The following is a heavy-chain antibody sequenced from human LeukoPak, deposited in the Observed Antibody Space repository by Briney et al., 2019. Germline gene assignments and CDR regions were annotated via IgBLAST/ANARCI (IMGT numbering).Heavy chain of an antibody. J-gene: IGHJ4*02. Sequence: GGSLRLSCSASGFTFSAYAMYWVRQAPGKGLGDVSGISGNGGRIYYADSVKGRFTISRDNSKNTLYLQMSSLRTEDTAVYYCVKDGGSSGNYIPSYFDYWGQGTLVTVSS. CDR3: VKDGGSSGNYIPSYFDY. CDR1: GFTFSAYA. CDR2: ISGNGGRI. V-gene: IGHV3-64D*09. D-gene: IGHD3-16*01.